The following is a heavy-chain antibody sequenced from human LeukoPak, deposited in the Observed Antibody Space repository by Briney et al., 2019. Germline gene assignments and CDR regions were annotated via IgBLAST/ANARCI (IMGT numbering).Heavy chain of an antibody. V-gene: IGHV4-31*03. J-gene: IGHJ2*01. D-gene: IGHD3-22*01. Sequence: SETLSLTCTVSGGSISSGASDWGWIRQHPKRGLEWVGYINHSGSTYYNPSLGSRVTMSVDTSKNQFSLKLSSVTAADSAVYYCARAARQGFTMIVVPFFYFDLWGRGALVTVSS. CDR3: ARAARQGFTMIVVPFFYFDL. CDR2: INHSGST. CDR1: GGSISSGASD.